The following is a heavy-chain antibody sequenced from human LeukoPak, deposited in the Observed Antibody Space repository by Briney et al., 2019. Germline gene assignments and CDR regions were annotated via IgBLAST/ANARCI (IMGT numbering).Heavy chain of an antibody. V-gene: IGHV3-30*04. CDR3: ASALLYYYYGMDV. Sequence: PGRSLTLSYAPSGFTFSSYAMQWVRQAPGKGLEWVAFISYDGSNKYYADSVKGLFTISRDNSKNTLYLQMNSLRAEDTAVYYCASALLYYYYGMDVWGQGTTVTVSS. J-gene: IGHJ6*02. CDR2: ISYDGSNK. CDR1: GFTFSSYA.